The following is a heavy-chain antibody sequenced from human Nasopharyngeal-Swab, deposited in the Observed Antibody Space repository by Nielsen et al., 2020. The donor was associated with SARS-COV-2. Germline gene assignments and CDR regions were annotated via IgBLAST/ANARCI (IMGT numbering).Heavy chain of an antibody. V-gene: IGHV3-23*01. J-gene: IGHJ4*02. CDR3: AKDLAGDGYNWGYFDY. Sequence: GGSLRLSCAASEFTFSSYAMSWVRQAPGKGLEWVSAISGSGGSTYYADSVKGRFTISRDNSKNTLYLQMNSLRAEDTAVYYCAKDLAGDGYNWGYFDYWGQGTLVTVSS. CDR2: ISGSGGST. D-gene: IGHD5-24*01. CDR1: EFTFSSYA.